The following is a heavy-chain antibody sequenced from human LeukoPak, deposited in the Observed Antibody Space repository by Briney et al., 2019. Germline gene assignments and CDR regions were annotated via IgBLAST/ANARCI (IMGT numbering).Heavy chain of an antibody. Sequence: GESLKISCRGSGYSFSNYWLVWVRQMPGKGVEWMGRIYPGDSDTRYSPSFQGQVTISADKSISTAYLQWSSLKASDSAIYYCARENLVARRTAYMDVWGKGTTVTVSS. J-gene: IGHJ6*03. V-gene: IGHV5-51*01. D-gene: IGHD5-12*01. CDR1: GYSFSNYW. CDR2: IYPGDSDT. CDR3: ARENLVARRTAYMDV.